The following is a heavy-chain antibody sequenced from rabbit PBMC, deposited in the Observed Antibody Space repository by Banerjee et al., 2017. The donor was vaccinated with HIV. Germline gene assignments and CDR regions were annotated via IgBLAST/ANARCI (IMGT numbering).Heavy chain of an antibody. CDR2: INSSSGNT. V-gene: IGHV1S45*01. CDR3: ARAGYGGSGYAEYFNL. CDR1: GLDFSSRYW. Sequence: QEQLKESGGGLVKPGASLTLTCTASGLDFSSRYWICWVRQAPGKGLEWIACINSSSGNTVYATWAKGRFTISKSSSTTVTLQMTSLTAADTATYFCARAGYGGSGYAEYFNLWGQGTLVTVS. D-gene: IGHD8-1*01. J-gene: IGHJ4*01.